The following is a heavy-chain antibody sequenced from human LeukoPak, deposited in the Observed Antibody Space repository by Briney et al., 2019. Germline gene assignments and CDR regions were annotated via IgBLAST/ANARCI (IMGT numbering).Heavy chain of an antibody. D-gene: IGHD3-10*01. CDR3: ARDLAFYGSGKNGMDV. Sequence: GGSLRLSCAASGLTFSSYAMHWVRQAPGKGLEWVAVISYDGSNKYYADSVKGRFTISRDNSKNTLYLQMNSLRAEDTAVYYCARDLAFYGSGKNGMDVWGQGTTVTVSS. CDR1: GLTFSSYA. J-gene: IGHJ6*02. V-gene: IGHV3-30-3*01. CDR2: ISYDGSNK.